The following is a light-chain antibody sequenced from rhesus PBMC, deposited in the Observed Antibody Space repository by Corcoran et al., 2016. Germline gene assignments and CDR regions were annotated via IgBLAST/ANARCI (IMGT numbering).Light chain of an antibody. CDR1: QSVSSS. CDR3: QQYSNWPFT. V-gene: IGKV3-42*03. CDR2: GAS. Sequence: EIVLTQSPATLSLSPGERATLSCRASQSVSSSLAWYQQKPEQAPRLLIYGASSRAPGIPDRFSGRGSGTDFTLTISRLEPEDFAVYYCQQYSNWPFTFGPGTKLDIK. J-gene: IGKJ3*01.